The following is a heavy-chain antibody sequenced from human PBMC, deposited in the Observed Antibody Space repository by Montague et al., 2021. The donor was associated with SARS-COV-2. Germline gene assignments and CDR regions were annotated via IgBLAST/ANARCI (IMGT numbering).Heavy chain of an antibody. V-gene: IGHV2-5*01. CDR1: GFSLTTSGVC. Sequence: PALVKPTQTLTLTCTFSGFSLTTSGVCVGWIRQPPGKALECLTLIYWNDDKRYTPSLKNRLTVTKDISKNQVVLTMTNMEPVDTGTYYCAHKKSGRPFEFGYWGQGILVTVSS. CDR2: IYWNDDK. J-gene: IGHJ4*02. CDR3: AHKKSGRPFEFGY. D-gene: IGHD3-16*01.